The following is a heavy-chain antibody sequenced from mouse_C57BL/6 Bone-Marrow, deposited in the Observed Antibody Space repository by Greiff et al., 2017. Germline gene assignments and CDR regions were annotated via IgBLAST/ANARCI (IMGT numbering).Heavy chain of an antibody. D-gene: IGHD1-1*01. J-gene: IGHJ2*01. V-gene: IGHV1-26*01. CDR1: GYTFTDYY. CDR3: ARSRITTVVATSYFDY. CDR2: INPNNGGT. Sequence: VQLKHSGPELVKPGASVKISCKASGYTFTDYYMNWVKQRHGKSLEWIGDINPNNGGTSYNQKFKGKATLTVDKSSSTAYMELRSLTSEDSAVYYCARSRITTVVATSYFDYWGQGTTLTVSS.